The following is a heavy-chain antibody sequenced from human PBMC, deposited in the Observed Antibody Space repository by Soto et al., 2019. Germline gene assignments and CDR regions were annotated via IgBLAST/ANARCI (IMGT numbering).Heavy chain of an antibody. Sequence: LRLSCAASGFTFDDYAMHWVRQPPGKGLEWVSGISWNSGNIGYADSVKGRFTISRDDAKNTLYLQMSSLRPEDTALYYCAKGDMATIYLFDYWGQGTPVTVSS. D-gene: IGHD5-12*01. J-gene: IGHJ4*02. V-gene: IGHV3-9*01. CDR1: GFTFDDYA. CDR3: AKGDMATIYLFDY. CDR2: ISWNSGNI.